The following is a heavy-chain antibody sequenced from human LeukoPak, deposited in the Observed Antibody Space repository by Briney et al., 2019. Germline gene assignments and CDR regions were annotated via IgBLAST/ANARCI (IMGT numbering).Heavy chain of an antibody. J-gene: IGHJ4*02. CDR3: ARDNFDWLLPINS. Sequence: PGGSLRLSCAASGFTFSDSYMTWVRQAPGKGVEWVAYISGSGHDINYSESAKGRFTISRDNARNSLYLQMNNLRVEDTAVYYCARDNFDWLLPINSWGQGTLVTVSS. CDR2: ISGSGHDI. D-gene: IGHD3-9*01. CDR1: GFTFSDSY. V-gene: IGHV3-11*04.